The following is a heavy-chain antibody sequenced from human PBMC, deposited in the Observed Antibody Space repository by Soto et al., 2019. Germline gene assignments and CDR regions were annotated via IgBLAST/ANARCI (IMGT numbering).Heavy chain of an antibody. Sequence: PSETLSLTCAVYGGSFSGYYWSWIRQPPGKGLEWIGEINHSGSTNYNPSLKSRVTISVDTSKNQFSLKLSSVTAADTAVYYCARGLPYYDFWSGYYFGGYFTPEGDYYYYYMDVWGKGTTVTVS. CDR1: GGSFSGYY. J-gene: IGHJ6*03. V-gene: IGHV4-34*01. CDR2: INHSGST. D-gene: IGHD3-3*01. CDR3: ARGLPYYDFWSGYYFGGYFTPEGDYYYYYMDV.